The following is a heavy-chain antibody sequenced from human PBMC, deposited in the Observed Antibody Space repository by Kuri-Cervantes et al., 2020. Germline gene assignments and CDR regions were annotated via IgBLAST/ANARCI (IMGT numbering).Heavy chain of an antibody. D-gene: IGHD3-22*01. Sequence: GSLRLSCTVSGGSISSYYWSWIRQPPGKGLEWIGYIYYSGSTNYNPSLKSRVTISVDTSKNQFSLKLSSVTAADTAVYYCARVYYDSSGYYKKYNWFDPWGQGTLVTVSS. CDR2: IYYSGST. J-gene: IGHJ5*02. CDR1: GGSISSYY. CDR3: ARVYYDSSGYYKKYNWFDP. V-gene: IGHV4-59*01.